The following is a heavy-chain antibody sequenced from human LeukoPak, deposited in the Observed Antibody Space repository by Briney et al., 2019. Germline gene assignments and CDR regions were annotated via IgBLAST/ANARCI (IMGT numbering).Heavy chain of an antibody. Sequence: GGSLRLSCAASGIPFSNYTLTWVRQAPGKGLVWVSSISGSSRYIHYSDSVRGRFSISRDNAKNSVYLRMDSLTADDTAVYYCARVNSALVVSSEGSWAGSLGFDHWGQGILVIVFS. CDR2: ISGSSRYI. CDR3: ARVNSALVVSSEGSWAGSLGFDH. J-gene: IGHJ4*02. V-gene: IGHV3-21*06. CDR1: GIPFSNYT. D-gene: IGHD3-22*01.